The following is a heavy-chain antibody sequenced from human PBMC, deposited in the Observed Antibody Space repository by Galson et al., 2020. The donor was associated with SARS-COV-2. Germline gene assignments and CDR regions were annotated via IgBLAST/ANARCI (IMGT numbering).Heavy chain of an antibody. Sequence: SETLSLTCTVSGGSVNSGSYYWSWIRQPPGKGLEWIGYIYYSVNTNYHPSLKSRVTILLDTSKNQFSLKLTSVTAADTAMYYCASYSGTYYGALDVWGRGTMVTVSS. J-gene: IGHJ3*01. D-gene: IGHD1-26*01. CDR1: GGSVNSGSYY. V-gene: IGHV4-61*01. CDR3: ASYSGTYYGALDV. CDR2: IYYSVNT.